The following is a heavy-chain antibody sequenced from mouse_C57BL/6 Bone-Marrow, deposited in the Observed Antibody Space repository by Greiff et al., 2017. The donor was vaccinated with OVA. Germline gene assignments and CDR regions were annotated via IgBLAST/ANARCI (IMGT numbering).Heavy chain of an antibody. J-gene: IGHJ3*02. Sequence: VQLQQPGAELVRPGTSVKLSCKASGYTFTSYWMHWVKQRPGQGLEWIGVIDPSDSYTNYNQKFKGKATLTVDTSSSTAYMQLSSLTSEDSAVYYCARGLNWWWGQGTLDTVSA. CDR3: ARGLNWW. CDR2: IDPSDSYT. D-gene: IGHD4-1*01. CDR1: GYTFTSYW. V-gene: IGHV1-59*01.